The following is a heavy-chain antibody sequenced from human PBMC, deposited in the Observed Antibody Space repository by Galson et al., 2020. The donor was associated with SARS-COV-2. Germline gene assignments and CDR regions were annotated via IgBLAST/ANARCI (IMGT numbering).Heavy chain of an antibody. D-gene: IGHD2-8*01. CDR1: GFSLNHARMA. CDR3: ARIWVESGLMYFYFDYYMDV. CDR2: IFSNDQK. V-gene: IGHV2-26*01. Sequence: SGPTLVKPTETLTLTCTVSGFSLNHARMAVSWIRQPPGKALEWLAHIFSNDQKSYSTSLKTRLTISKDASKSQVVLTMTNMDPVDTATYYCARIWVESGLMYFYFDYYMDVWGKGTTVSVSS. J-gene: IGHJ6*03.